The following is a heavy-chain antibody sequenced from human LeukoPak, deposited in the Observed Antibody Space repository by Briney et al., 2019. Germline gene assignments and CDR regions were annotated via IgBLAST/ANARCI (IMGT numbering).Heavy chain of an antibody. V-gene: IGHV4-59*11. CDR2: IYYTGST. Sequence: SETLSLTCTVSGGSISTHFWTWIRQPPGMGLEWIGYIYYTGSTNYNPSPKSRVTISLDTSKNHFSLHLSFVTAADTAVYYCARAPNGYYPLDYWGQGTLVTVSS. CDR1: GGSISTHF. J-gene: IGHJ4*02. D-gene: IGHD3-22*01. CDR3: ARAPNGYYPLDY.